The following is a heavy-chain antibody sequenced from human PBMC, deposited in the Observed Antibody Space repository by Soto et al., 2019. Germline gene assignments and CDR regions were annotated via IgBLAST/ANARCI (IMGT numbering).Heavy chain of an antibody. V-gene: IGHV4-39*01. CDR1: GGSVRSSSYY. CDR2: IYYSGRT. Sequence: QLRLQESGPGLVKSSETLSLTCTVSGGSVRSSSYYWGWIRQPPGKGLEWIASIYYSGRTHNNPALKSRVTMSRDTYTKQFSLKMNSVTAADTAVYYCARHEGGAAADRPLDYWGQGTLVTVSS. D-gene: IGHD6-13*01. CDR3: ARHEGGAAADRPLDY. J-gene: IGHJ4*02.